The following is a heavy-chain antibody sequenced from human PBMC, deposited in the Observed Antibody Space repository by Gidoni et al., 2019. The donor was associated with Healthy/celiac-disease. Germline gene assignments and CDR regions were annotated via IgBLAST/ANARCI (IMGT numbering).Heavy chain of an antibody. CDR2: IYYSGST. D-gene: IGHD3-16*01. CDR1: GGSISSSSYY. Sequence: QLQLQESGPGLVKPSETLSLTCTVSGGSISSSSYYWGWIRQPPGKGLEWIGSIYYSGSTYYNPSLKSRVTISVDTSKNQFSLKLSSVTAADTAVYYCARQGIWGSYGLWGQGTLVTVSS. V-gene: IGHV4-39*01. J-gene: IGHJ4*02. CDR3: ARQGIWGSYGL.